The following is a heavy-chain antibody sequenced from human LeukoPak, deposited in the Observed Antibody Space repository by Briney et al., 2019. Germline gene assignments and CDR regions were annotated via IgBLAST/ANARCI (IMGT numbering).Heavy chain of an antibody. J-gene: IGHJ4*02. CDR2: MNPNSGNT. CDR3: ARSITMVRGVMGDY. CDR1: GYTFTSYD. Sequence: ASVKVSCKASGYTFTSYDINRVRQATGQGLEWMGWMNPNSGNTGYAQKFQGRVTMTRNTSISTAYMGLSSLRSEDTAVYYCARSITMVRGVMGDYWGQGTLVTVSS. D-gene: IGHD3-10*01. V-gene: IGHV1-8*01.